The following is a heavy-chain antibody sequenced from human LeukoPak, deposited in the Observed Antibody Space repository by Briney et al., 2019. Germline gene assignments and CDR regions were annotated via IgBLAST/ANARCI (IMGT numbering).Heavy chain of an antibody. J-gene: IGHJ4*02. CDR1: GFTFSSYA. CDR2: ITDTGGTT. D-gene: IGHD6-19*01. CDR3: AKGEYGSGWPD. Sequence: GSLRLSCEASGFTFSSYAMNWVRQAPGKGLEWDSGITDTGGTTDYADSVKGRFKISRDNSKNILYVQMNSLRDEDTAVYYCAKGEYGSGWPDWGQGTLVTVSS. V-gene: IGHV3-23*01.